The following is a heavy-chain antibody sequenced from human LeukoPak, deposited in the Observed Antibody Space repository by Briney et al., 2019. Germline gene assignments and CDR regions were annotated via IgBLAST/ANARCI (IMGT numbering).Heavy chain of an antibody. CDR2: IYYSGST. Sequence: KSSETLSLTCTVSGGSVSSGSYYWSWIRQPPGEGLEWIGYIYYSGSTNYNPSLKSRVTISVDTSKNQFSLKLSSVTAADTAVYYCARSYCSSTSCYAGYWGQGTLVTVSS. D-gene: IGHD2-2*01. CDR3: ARSYCSSTSCYAGY. J-gene: IGHJ4*02. CDR1: GGSVSSGSYY. V-gene: IGHV4-61*01.